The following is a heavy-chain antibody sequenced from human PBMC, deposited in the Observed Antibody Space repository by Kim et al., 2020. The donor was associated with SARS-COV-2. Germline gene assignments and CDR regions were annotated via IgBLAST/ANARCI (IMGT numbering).Heavy chain of an antibody. CDR2: INHSGST. Sequence: SETLSLTCAVYGGSFSGYYWSWIRQPPGKGLEWIGEINHSGSTNYNPSLKSRVTISVDTSKNQFSLKLSSVTAADTAVYYCARVRRITMKGLVAPFDYWGQGTLVTVSS. CDR3: ARVRRITMKGLVAPFDY. J-gene: IGHJ4*02. D-gene: IGHD3-22*01. CDR1: GGSFSGYY. V-gene: IGHV4-34*01.